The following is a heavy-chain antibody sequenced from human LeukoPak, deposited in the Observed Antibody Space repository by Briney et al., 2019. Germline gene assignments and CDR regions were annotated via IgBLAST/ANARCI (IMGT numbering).Heavy chain of an antibody. CDR3: AKDLLDSSGYYYDY. CDR1: GFTFNTHW. Sequence: GGSLRLSCAASGFTFNTHWMTWVRQAPGKGLEWVATIQPDGSEKYYSDSVKGRFTISRDNSRDSLYLQMNSLRAEDTAVYYCAKDLLDSSGYYYDYWGQGTLVTVSS. J-gene: IGHJ4*02. D-gene: IGHD3-22*01. CDR2: IQPDGSEK. V-gene: IGHV3-7*01.